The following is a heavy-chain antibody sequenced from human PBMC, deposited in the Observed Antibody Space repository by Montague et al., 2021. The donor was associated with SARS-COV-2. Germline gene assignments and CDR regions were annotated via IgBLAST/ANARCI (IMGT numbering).Heavy chain of an antibody. CDR2: IDHSGTT. V-gene: IGHV4-34*01. CDR3: AGLNGWGIVFLVALPRQDCYFDV. Sequence: SETLSLTCAVYGGSFSDYYWTWIRQPPGKGLEWIGDIDHSGTTNYNPSLRSRLSISVDTSKNQFSLTLNSVTAADTAVYYCAGLNGWGIVFLVALPRQDCYFDVWGRGTLVTVSS. J-gene: IGHJ2*01. D-gene: IGHD2-21*01. CDR1: GGSFSDYY.